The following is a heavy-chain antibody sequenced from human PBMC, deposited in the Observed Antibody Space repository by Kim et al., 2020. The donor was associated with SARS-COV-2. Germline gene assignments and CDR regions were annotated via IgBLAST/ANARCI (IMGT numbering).Heavy chain of an antibody. Sequence: GGSLRLSCAASGFTFSSYAMSWVRQAPGKGLEWVSAISGSGGSTYYADSVKGRFTISRDNSKNTLYLQMNSLRAEDTAVYYCAKDSREYDILTGYYRWGHYFDYWGQGTLVTVSS. CDR3: AKDSREYDILTGYYRWGHYFDY. CDR2: ISGSGGST. D-gene: IGHD3-9*01. V-gene: IGHV3-23*01. CDR1: GFTFSSYA. J-gene: IGHJ4*02.